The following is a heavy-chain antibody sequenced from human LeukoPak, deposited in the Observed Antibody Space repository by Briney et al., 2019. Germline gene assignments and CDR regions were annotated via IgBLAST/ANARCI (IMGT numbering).Heavy chain of an antibody. CDR3: ARGCSGGSCYRPEYFQH. V-gene: IGHV1-2*02. J-gene: IGHJ1*01. CDR1: GYTFTGYY. Sequence: GASVKVSCKASGYTFTGYYMHWVRQAPGQGLEWMGWINPNSGGTNYAQKFQGRVTMTRDTSISTAYMELSGLRSDDTAVYYCARGCSGGSCYRPEYFQHWGQGTLVTVSS. CDR2: INPNSGGT. D-gene: IGHD2-15*01.